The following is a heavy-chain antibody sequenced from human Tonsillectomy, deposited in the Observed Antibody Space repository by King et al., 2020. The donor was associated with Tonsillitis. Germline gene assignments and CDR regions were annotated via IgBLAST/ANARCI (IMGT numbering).Heavy chain of an antibody. CDR2: ISWNSCSI. J-gene: IGHJ4*02. D-gene: IGHD6-19*01. CDR1: GFTFDDYA. V-gene: IGHV3-9*01. Sequence: VQLVESGGGLVQPGRSLRLSCTASGFTFDDYAMHWVRQAPGKGLEWVSGISWNSCSIRYADSVKGRFTISRDNAKNSLYLQMNSLRAEDTALYYCEKAPNHIAVAGIGYFDYWGQGTLVTVSS. CDR3: EKAPNHIAVAGIGYFDY.